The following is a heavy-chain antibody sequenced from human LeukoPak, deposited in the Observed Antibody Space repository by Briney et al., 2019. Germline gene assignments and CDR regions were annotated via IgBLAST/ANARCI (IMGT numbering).Heavy chain of an antibody. J-gene: IGHJ4*02. D-gene: IGHD6-13*01. CDR3: AKAHDSAAGVDY. Sequence: GGSLRLSCAASGFTFSSYGMHWVRQAPGKGLEWVAVISYDGGNKYYADSVKGRFTISRDNSKNTLYLQMNSLRAEDTAVYYCAKAHDSAAGVDYWGQGTLVTVSS. CDR2: ISYDGGNK. CDR1: GFTFSSYG. V-gene: IGHV3-30*18.